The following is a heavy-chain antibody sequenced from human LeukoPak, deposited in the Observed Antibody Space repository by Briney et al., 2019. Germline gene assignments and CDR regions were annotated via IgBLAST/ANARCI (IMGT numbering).Heavy chain of an antibody. CDR1: GYTFTSYY. J-gene: IGHJ4*02. CDR2: INPSGGST. V-gene: IGHV1-46*01. CDR3: ARDWRSPYEATPPGELDY. D-gene: IGHD5-12*01. Sequence: ASVKVSCKASGYTFTSYYMHWVRQAPGQGLEWMGIINPSGGSTSYAQKFQGRVTMTRDTSTSTVYMELSSLRSEDTAVYYCARDWRSPYEATPPGELDYWGQGTLVTVSS.